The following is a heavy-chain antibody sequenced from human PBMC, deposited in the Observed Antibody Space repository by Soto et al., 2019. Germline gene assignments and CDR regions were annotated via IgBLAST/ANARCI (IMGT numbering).Heavy chain of an antibody. Sequence: SLRLSCTASGFTFGDYAMSWFRQAPGKGLEWVGFIRSKAYGGTTEYAASVKGGFTISRDDSKSIAYLQMNSLKTEDTAVYYCTRDTTYYYDSSGYYHEYFQHWGQGTLVTVSS. J-gene: IGHJ1*01. CDR3: TRDTTYYYDSSGYYHEYFQH. D-gene: IGHD3-22*01. CDR2: IRSKAYGGTT. CDR1: GFTFGDYA. V-gene: IGHV3-49*03.